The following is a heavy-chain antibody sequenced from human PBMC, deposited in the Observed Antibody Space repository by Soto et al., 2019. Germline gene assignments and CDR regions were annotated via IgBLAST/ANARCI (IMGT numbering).Heavy chain of an antibody. CDR2: IKSKTDGGTT. CDR3: TTAGIAVAGRGAFDI. Sequence: GGSLRLSCAASGFTFSNAWMIWVRQAPGKGLEWVGRIKSKTDGGTTDYAAPVKGRFTISRDDSKNTLYLQMNSLKTEDTAVYYCTTAGIAVAGRGAFDIWGQGTMVTVSS. D-gene: IGHD6-19*01. J-gene: IGHJ3*02. CDR1: GFTFSNAW. V-gene: IGHV3-15*01.